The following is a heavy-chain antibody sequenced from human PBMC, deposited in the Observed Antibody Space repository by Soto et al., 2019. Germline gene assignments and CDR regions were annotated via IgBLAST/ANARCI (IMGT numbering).Heavy chain of an antibody. CDR1: GGSSSSGGYS. D-gene: IGHD3-22*01. J-gene: IGHJ5*02. Sequence: SETLSLTCAVSGGSSSSGGYSCSWIRQPPGKGLEWIGYIYHSGSTYYNPSLKSRVTTSVDRSKNQFSLKLSSVTAADTAVYYCARLGGYDQSLDPWGQGTLVTVSS. V-gene: IGHV4-30-2*01. CDR2: IYHSGST. CDR3: ARLGGYDQSLDP.